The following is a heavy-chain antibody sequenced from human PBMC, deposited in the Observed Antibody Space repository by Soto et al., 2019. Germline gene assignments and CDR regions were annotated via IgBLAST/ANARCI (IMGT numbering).Heavy chain of an antibody. J-gene: IGHJ5*02. Sequence: GGSLRLSCAAPGFTFRDYYMTWIRQAPGKGLEWLSYIHSSGVTTYYTDSVKGRFTISRDNTKNSLFLQMNSLRVEDTAVYYCARAVNWNELDPWGQGTLVTVSS. CDR1: GFTFRDYY. CDR2: IHSSGVTT. D-gene: IGHD1-1*01. V-gene: IGHV3-11*04. CDR3: ARAVNWNELDP.